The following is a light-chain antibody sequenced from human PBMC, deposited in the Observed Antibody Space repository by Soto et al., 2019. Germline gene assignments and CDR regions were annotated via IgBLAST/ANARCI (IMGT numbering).Light chain of an antibody. J-gene: IGKJ4*01. V-gene: IGKV3-20*01. Sequence: EIVFTQSPSTLSLSQGERATLSCRASQSVSSSYLAWYQQKPGQAPRLLIYGASSRATGIPDRFSGSGSGTDFTLTSSILEAEDVVVYCCQQYGSPPLTFGGGTKVDI. CDR3: QQYGSPPLT. CDR2: GAS. CDR1: QSVSSSY.